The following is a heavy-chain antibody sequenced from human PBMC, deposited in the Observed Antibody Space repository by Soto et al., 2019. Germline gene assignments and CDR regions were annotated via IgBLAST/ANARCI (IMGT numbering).Heavy chain of an antibody. V-gene: IGHV3-23*01. D-gene: IGHD1-20*01. Sequence: PGGSLRLSCPASGFTFSNYTMTWVRKAPGKGLDLVSTISGSGDTAYYSASVKGRFTSSRPDSENIRFLQMSSMGAADSAIYSWGRQYNRTPDVPRRQRSPVTVSS. J-gene: IGHJ5*02. CDR1: GFTFSNYT. CDR3: GRQYNRTPDVP. CDR2: ISGSGDTA.